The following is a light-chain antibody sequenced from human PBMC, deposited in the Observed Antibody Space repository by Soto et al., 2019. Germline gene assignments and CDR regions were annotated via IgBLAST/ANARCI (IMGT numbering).Light chain of an antibody. CDR1: QSVNIY. CDR3: QHRSIWPVS. J-gene: IGKJ5*01. Sequence: EIVMTQSPATLSVSPGERATLSCRASQSVNIYLAWYQQKPGQAPRLLIFGASSRATGIPARFSGSGSGTDFTLTISSLEPEDFAVYYCQHRSIWPVSFGQGTRLEI. CDR2: GAS. V-gene: IGKV3-11*01.